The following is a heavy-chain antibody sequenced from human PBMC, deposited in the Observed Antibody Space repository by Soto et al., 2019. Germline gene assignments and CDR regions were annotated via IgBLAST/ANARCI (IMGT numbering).Heavy chain of an antibody. D-gene: IGHD3-16*01. Sequence: ASVKVSCKVSGYTLTELSMHWVRQAPGKGLEWMGGFDPEDGETIYAQKFQGRVTMTEDTSTDTAYMELSSLRSEDTAVYYCATDGGVTWSLDYWGQGTLVTVSS. CDR2: FDPEDGET. CDR1: GYTLTELS. V-gene: IGHV1-24*01. CDR3: ATDGGVTWSLDY. J-gene: IGHJ4*02.